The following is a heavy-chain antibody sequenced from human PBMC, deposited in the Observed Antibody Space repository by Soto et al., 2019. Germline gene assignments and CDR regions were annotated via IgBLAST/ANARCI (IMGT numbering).Heavy chain of an antibody. CDR3: ARGLRYFDWFKDY. CDR2: IHSSSSYI. CDR1: GFTFSTYS. V-gene: IGHV3-21*01. Sequence: TGGSLRLSCAASGFTFSTYSMNWVRQAPGKGLEWVSSIHSSSSYIYYADSVKGRFTISRDNARNSLYLQMNSLRAEDTAVYYCARGLRYFDWFKDYWGQGTLVTVSS. J-gene: IGHJ4*02. D-gene: IGHD3-9*01.